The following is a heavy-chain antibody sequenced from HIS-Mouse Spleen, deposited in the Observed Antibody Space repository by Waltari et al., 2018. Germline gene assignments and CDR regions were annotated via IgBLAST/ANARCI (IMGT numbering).Heavy chain of an antibody. D-gene: IGHD6-19*01. CDR2: INHSGST. Sequence: QVQLQQWGAGLLKPSETLSLTCAVYGGSFSGYYWRWIRQPPGKGLEWIGEINHSGSTNYNPSLKSRVTISVDTSKNQFSLKLSSVTAADTAVYYCARGTPGIAVAGTGGWFDPWGQGTLVTVSS. CDR3: ARGTPGIAVAGTGGWFDP. CDR1: GGSFSGYY. J-gene: IGHJ5*02. V-gene: IGHV4-34*01.